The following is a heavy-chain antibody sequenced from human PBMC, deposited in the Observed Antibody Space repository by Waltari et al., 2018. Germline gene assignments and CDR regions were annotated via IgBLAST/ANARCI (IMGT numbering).Heavy chain of an antibody. J-gene: IGHJ4*02. CDR1: GGSISSGSYY. CDR3: ARGLVVAATPGHFDY. V-gene: IGHV4-61*09. CDR2: IYTSGST. Sequence: QVQLQESGPGLVKPSQTLSLTCTVSGGSISSGSYYWRWIRQPAGKGLAWIGYIYTSGSTNYNPSLKSRVTISVDTSKNQFSLKLSSVTAADTAVYYCARGLVVAATPGHFDYWGQGTLVTVSS. D-gene: IGHD2-15*01.